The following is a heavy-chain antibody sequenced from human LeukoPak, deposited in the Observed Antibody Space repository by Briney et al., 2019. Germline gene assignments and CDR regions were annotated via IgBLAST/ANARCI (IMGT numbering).Heavy chain of an antibody. V-gene: IGHV4-39*07. CDR2: IYYSGST. CDR3: ARVGIGDAFDI. J-gene: IGHJ3*02. Sequence: SETLSLTCTVSGGSISSSSYYWGWIRQPPGKGLEWIGSIYYSGSTYYNPSLKSRVTISVDTSKNQFSLKLSSVTAADTAVYYCARVGIGDAFDIWGQGTMVTVSS. CDR1: GGSISSSSYY. D-gene: IGHD7-27*01.